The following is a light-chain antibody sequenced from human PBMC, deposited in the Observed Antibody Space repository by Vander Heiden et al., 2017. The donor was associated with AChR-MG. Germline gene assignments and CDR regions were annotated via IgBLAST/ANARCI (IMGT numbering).Light chain of an antibody. V-gene: IGLV1-40*01. J-gene: IGLJ2*01. Sequence: QSVLTQPPSASAAPGPRVPISCTGSSSNIGAGYDVHWYQQLPGTAPKLLIYGNSKRPSGVPDRFSGSKSGTSASLAITGLQAEDEADYYCQSYDSSLSGVVFGGGTKLTVL. CDR1: SSNIGAGYD. CDR3: QSYDSSLSGVV. CDR2: GNS.